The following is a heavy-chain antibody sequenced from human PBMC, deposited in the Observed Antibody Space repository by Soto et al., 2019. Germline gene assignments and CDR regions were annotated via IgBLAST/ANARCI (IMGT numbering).Heavy chain of an antibody. CDR2: IDPSDGTT. J-gene: IGHJ3*02. V-gene: IGHV1-46*04. CDR1: GYAFTTYH. Sequence: ASVKVSCKASGYAFTTYHMHWVRQAPGQGLEWMGMIDPSDGTTTYAQKLQGRVTMTRDTATSTVYMELSSLRSEDTAVYYCARDEVPDVQNDAFDIWGQGTMVAVSS. CDR3: ARDEVPDVQNDAFDI.